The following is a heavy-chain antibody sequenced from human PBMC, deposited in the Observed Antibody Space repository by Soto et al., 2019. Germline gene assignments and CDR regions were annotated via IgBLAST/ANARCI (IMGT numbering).Heavy chain of an antibody. J-gene: IGHJ4*02. Sequence: QVQLVQSGAEVKKPGSSVTVSCKASGGTFSSYSISWVRQAPGQGLEWLGGIIPIFGTANYAQKFQGRVTITADESTSTAYMELSSRRSEDTAVYYCAIEYSSSPPYYPIGYWGQGTLVTVSS. CDR3: AIEYSSSPPYYPIGY. CDR2: IIPIFGTA. V-gene: IGHV1-69*01. D-gene: IGHD6-6*01. CDR1: GGTFSSYS.